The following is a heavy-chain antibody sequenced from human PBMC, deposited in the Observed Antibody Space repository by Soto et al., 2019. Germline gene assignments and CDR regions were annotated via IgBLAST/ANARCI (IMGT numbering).Heavy chain of an antibody. CDR3: ARDRYQDSSGYYGIANDAFDI. Sequence: QVQLVESGGGVVQPGRSLRLSCAASGFSVSYYGMHWVRQAPGKGLEWVAVIWYDGSNRHYADSVKGRFTISRDNSKNTLYLQMSSLRAEDTAVYYCARDRYQDSSGYYGIANDAFDIWGQGTMVTVSS. J-gene: IGHJ3*02. CDR2: IWYDGSNR. D-gene: IGHD3-22*01. CDR1: GFSVSYYG. V-gene: IGHV3-33*01.